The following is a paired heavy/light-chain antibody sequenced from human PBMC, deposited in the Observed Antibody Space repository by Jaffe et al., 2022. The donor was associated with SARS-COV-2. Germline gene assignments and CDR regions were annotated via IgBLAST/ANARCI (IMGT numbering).Heavy chain of an antibody. CDR3: ARGREPLDYDILTGRYFQH. V-gene: IGHV4-34*01. CDR1: GGSFSGYY. J-gene: IGHJ1*01. Sequence: QVQLQQWGAGLLKPSETLSLTCAVYGGSFSGYYWSWIRQPPGKGLEWIGEINHSGSTNYNPSLKSRVTISVDTSKNQFSLKLTSVTAADTAVYYCARGREPLDYDILTGRYFQHWGQGTLVTVSS. CDR2: INHSGST. D-gene: IGHD3-9*01.
Light chain of an antibody. J-gene: IGKJ2*01. CDR2: WAS. CDR1: QSVLFSSNNQNY. V-gene: IGKV4-1*01. CDR3: QQYYSIPYT. Sequence: DIVMTQSPDSLTVSLGERATINCKSSQSVLFSSNNQNYLAWYQQKPGQPPKLLIYWASTRESGVPDRFSGSGSGTDFTLTISSLQAEDVAVYYCQQYYSIPYTFGQGTKLEIK.